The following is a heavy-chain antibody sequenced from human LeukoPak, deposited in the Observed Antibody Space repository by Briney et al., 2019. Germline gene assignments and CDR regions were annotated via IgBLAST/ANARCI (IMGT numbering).Heavy chain of an antibody. J-gene: IGHJ4*02. CDR3: ARGPDDSSGFFDY. CDR2: IYHSGST. CDR1: GDSISSGGYS. D-gene: IGHD3-22*01. Sequence: SETLSLTCAVSGDSISSGGYSWSWIRQPPGKGLEWIGYIYHSGSTYYNPSLKSRVTISVDRSKNQFSLKLSSVTAADTAVYYCARGPDDSSGFFDYWGQGTLVTVSS. V-gene: IGHV4-30-2*01.